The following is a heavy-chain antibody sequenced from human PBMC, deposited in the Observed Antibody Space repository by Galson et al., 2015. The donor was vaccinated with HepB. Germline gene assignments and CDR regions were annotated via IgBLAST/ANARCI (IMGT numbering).Heavy chain of an antibody. V-gene: IGHV5-51*03. CDR1: GYIFTGYW. Sequence: QSGAEVKKPGESLKISCQGSGYIFTGYWIGWVRQMPGKGLEWMGIIHPDDSDTRYSPSFQGQVTISVDKSINTAYLEWSSLKTSDTAMYYCARRHWYFDFWGRGTLVTVSS. J-gene: IGHJ2*01. CDR2: IHPDDSDT. CDR3: ARRHWYFDF.